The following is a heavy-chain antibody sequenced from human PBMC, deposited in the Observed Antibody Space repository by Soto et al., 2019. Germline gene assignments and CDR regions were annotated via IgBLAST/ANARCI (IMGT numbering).Heavy chain of an antibody. CDR1: GGTFSSYA. Sequence: SVRVSCKASGGTFSSYAISWVRQAPGQGLEWMGGIIPIFGTANYAQKFQGRVTITADESTSTAYMELSSLRSEDTAVYYCAREERGGYYYYGMDVWGQGTTVTVSS. CDR2: IIPIFGTA. V-gene: IGHV1-69*13. CDR3: AREERGGYYYYGMDV. D-gene: IGHD1-26*01. J-gene: IGHJ6*02.